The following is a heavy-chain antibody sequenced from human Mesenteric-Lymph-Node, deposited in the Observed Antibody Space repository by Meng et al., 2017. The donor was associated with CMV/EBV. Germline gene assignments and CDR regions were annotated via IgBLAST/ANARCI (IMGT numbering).Heavy chain of an antibody. CDR2: IYYSGST. Sequence: CTVSGGSISSYYWSWIRQPPGKGLEWIGYIYYSGSTNYNPSLKSRVTISVDTSKNQFSLKLSSVTAADTAVYYCARYSSGWYGVDYWGQGTLVTVSS. CDR1: GGSISSYY. V-gene: IGHV4-59*08. CDR3: ARYSSGWYGVDY. J-gene: IGHJ4*02. D-gene: IGHD6-19*01.